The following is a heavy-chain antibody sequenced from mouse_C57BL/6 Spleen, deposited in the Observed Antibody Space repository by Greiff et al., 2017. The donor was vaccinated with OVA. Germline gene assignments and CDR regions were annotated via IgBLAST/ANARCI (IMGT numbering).Heavy chain of an antibody. V-gene: IGHV14-3*01. CDR1: GFNIKNTY. CDR2: IDPANGNT. D-gene: IGHD2-4*01. J-gene: IGHJ4*01. Sequence: EVNVVESVAELVRPGASVKLSCTASGFNIKNTYMHWVQQRPEQGLEWIGRIDPANGNTKYAPKFQGKGTITADTSSNTAYLQLSSLTSEDTAIYYCVSINMDYWGQGTSVTVSS. CDR3: VSINMDY.